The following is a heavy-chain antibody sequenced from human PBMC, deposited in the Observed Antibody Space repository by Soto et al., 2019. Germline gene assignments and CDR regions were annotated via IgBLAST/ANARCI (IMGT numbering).Heavy chain of an antibody. CDR2: IIPIFGTA. V-gene: IGHV1-69*13. CDR1: GGTFSSYA. J-gene: IGHJ6*02. D-gene: IGHD3-10*01. CDR3: ARDVPMVREIYYGMDV. Sequence: RASVKVSCKASGGTFSSYAISWVRQAPGQGLEWMGGIIPIFGTANYAQKFQGRVTITADESTSTAYMELSSLRSEDTAVYYCARDVPMVREIYYGMDVWGQGTTVTVSS.